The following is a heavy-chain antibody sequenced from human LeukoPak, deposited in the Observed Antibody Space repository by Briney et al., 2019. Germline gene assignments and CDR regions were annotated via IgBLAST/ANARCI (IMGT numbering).Heavy chain of an antibody. Sequence: ASVKVSCKASGYTFTSYDINWVRQAPGQGLEWMGWINPNSGGTNYAQKFQGRVTMTRDTSISTAYMELSRLRSDDTAVYYCARDQLLRYFDWLLPYEYYFDYWGQGTLVTVSS. D-gene: IGHD3-9*01. CDR1: GYTFTSYD. V-gene: IGHV1-2*02. CDR3: ARDQLLRYFDWLLPYEYYFDY. CDR2: INPNSGGT. J-gene: IGHJ4*02.